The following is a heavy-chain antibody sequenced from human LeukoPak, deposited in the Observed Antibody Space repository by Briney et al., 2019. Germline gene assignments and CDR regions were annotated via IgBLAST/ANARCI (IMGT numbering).Heavy chain of an antibody. J-gene: IGHJ3*02. Sequence: SETLSLTCTVSSGSINNYYWSWLRQTPGKGLEWIGYILSSGSTNYNPSVKSRVTIPVDTSKNQFSLKLSSVTAADTAVPYCARTNQTSETAFYIWGQGSVVIVTS. V-gene: IGHV4-59*01. CDR1: SGSINNYY. CDR2: ILSSGST. CDR3: ARTNQTSETAFYI. D-gene: IGHD1-14*01.